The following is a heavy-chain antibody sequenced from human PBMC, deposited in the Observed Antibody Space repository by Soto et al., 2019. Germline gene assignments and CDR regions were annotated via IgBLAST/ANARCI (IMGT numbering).Heavy chain of an antibody. CDR2: INPNSGGT. Sequence: QVQLVQSGAEVKKPGASVKVSCKASGYTFTGYYMHWVRQAPGQGLEWMGWINPNSGGTNYAQKFQGRVTMTRDTSISTAYMELSRLRSDDTAVYYCARDYYDSSGYYHSLFAYWGQGTLVTVSS. CDR3: ARDYYDSSGYYHSLFAY. CDR1: GYTFTGYY. J-gene: IGHJ4*02. D-gene: IGHD3-22*01. V-gene: IGHV1-2*02.